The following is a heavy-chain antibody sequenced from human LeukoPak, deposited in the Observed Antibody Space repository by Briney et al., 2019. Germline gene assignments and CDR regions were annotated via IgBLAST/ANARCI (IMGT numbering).Heavy chain of an antibody. CDR1: GFAFSRSA. CDR2: ISYDGGNE. J-gene: IGHJ4*02. V-gene: IGHV3-30*04. D-gene: IGHD3-16*01. CDR3: GRAGFGELYPYVDS. Sequence: GKSLRLSCAASGFAFSRSAMHWVRQAPGKGLEWVALISYDGGNEYYGDSVKGRFTVSRDNSNNALYLQMSSLRADDTAVYYCGRAGFGELYPYVDSWGQGTLVTVSS.